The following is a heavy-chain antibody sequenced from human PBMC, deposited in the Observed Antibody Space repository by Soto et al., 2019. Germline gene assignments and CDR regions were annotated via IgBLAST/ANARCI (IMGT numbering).Heavy chain of an antibody. J-gene: IGHJ6*02. V-gene: IGHV3-9*01. CDR2: ISWNSGSI. Sequence: EVQLVESGGGLVQPGRSLRLSCAASGFTFDDYAMHWVRQAPGKGLEWVSGISWNSGSIGYADSVKGRFTISRDNAKNSLYLQMNSLRAEDTALYYCATSSTRVYYYYGMDVWGQGTTVTVSS. CDR1: GFTFDDYA. CDR3: ATSSTRVYYYYGMDV. D-gene: IGHD6-6*01.